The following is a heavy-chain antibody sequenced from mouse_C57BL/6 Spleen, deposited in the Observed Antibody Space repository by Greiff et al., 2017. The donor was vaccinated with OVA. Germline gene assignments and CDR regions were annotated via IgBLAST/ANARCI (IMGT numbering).Heavy chain of an antibody. J-gene: IGHJ3*01. CDR2: ILPSIGST. Sequence: QVQLKESGSELRSPGSSVKLSCKDFDSEVFPIAYMSWVRQKPGHGFEWIGGILPSIGSTNYGEKFKNKATLNADTLSNTAYLELNSLTSEDSAIYYCARQGNDYGFAYWGQGTLVTVSA. CDR3: ARQGNDYGFAY. D-gene: IGHD2-4*01. V-gene: IGHV15-2*01. CDR1: DSEVFPIAY.